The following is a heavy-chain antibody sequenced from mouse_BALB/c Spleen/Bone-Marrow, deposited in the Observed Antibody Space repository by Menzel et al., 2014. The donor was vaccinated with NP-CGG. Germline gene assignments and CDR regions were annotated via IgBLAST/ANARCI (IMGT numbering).Heavy chain of an antibody. J-gene: IGHJ2*01. CDR2: ISSGGSYT. D-gene: IGHD2-4*01. V-gene: IGHV5-9-3*01. CDR3: ARHGITRLLDY. CDR1: GFTFSSYA. Sequence: EVKLVESGGGLVKPGGSLKLSCAASGFTFSSYAMSWVRQTPEKRPEWVATISSGGSYTYYPGSVKGRFTISRDNAKNTLYLQMSSLRSEDTAMHYCARHGITRLLDYWGQGTTLTVSS.